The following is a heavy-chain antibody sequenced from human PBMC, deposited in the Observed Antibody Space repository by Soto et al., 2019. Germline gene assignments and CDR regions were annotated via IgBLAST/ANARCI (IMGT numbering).Heavy chain of an antibody. CDR3: ARTPIGGQQLVRGFDY. CDR1: GYTFTSYA. J-gene: IGHJ4*02. CDR2: INAGNGNT. Sequence: GAAVKVSCEASGYTFTSYAMHWGRQAPGQRLEWMGWINAGNGNTKYSQKFQGRVTITRDTSASTAYMELSSLRSEDTAVYYCARTPIGGQQLVRGFDYWGQGTLVTVSS. V-gene: IGHV1-3*01. D-gene: IGHD6-13*01.